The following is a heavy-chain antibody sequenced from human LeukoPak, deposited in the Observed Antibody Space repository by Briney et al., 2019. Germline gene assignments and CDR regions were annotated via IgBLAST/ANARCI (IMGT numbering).Heavy chain of an antibody. CDR1: GFTFSSYS. Sequence: PGGSLRLSCAASGFTFSSYSMNWVRQAPGKGLEWVSYISSSSSTIYYADSVKGRFTISRDNAKNSLYLQMNSLRAEDTAVYYCARIGSDAFDIWGQGTMVTVSS. CDR3: ARIGSDAFDI. D-gene: IGHD3-10*01. CDR2: ISSSSSTI. J-gene: IGHJ3*02. V-gene: IGHV3-48*04.